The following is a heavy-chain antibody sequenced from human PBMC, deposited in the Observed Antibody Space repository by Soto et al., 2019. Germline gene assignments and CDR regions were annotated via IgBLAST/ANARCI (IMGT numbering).Heavy chain of an antibody. D-gene: IGHD6-19*01. Sequence: QVQLVQSGAEVKKPGSSVKVSCKASGGTFSSYAISWVRQAPGQGLEWMGGIIPIFGTANYAQKFQGRVTITADESTSTAYMELSSLRTEDTAVYYCASSVAVANYYYYGMDVWGQGTTVTVSS. CDR2: IIPIFGTA. V-gene: IGHV1-69*01. CDR1: GGTFSSYA. J-gene: IGHJ6*02. CDR3: ASSVAVANYYYYGMDV.